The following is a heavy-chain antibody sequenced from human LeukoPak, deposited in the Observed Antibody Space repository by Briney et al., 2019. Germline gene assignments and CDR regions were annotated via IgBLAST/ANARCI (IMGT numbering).Heavy chain of an antibody. D-gene: IGHD3-9*01. V-gene: IGHV1-2*02. CDR3: ARGFLTGYLMPADY. CDR2: INPNTGGT. CDR1: GYTFTGYY. Sequence: ASVKVSCKASGYTFTGYYMHWVRQAPGQGLEWMGWINPNTGGTNYAQKFQGRVTMTRDTSISTAYMDLSRLRSDDTAVYYCARGFLTGYLMPADYWGQGTLVTVSS. J-gene: IGHJ4*02.